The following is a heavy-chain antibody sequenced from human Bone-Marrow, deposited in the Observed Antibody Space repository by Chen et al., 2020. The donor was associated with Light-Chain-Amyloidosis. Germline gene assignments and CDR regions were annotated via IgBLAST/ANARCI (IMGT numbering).Heavy chain of an antibody. J-gene: IGHJ4*02. D-gene: IGHD2-15*01. CDR3: ARDPGYCSGGSCYTDCYFDY. CDR1: GFTFSSYG. V-gene: IGHV3-33*01. Sequence: QVQLVESGGGVVQPGRSLRLSCAASGFTFSSYGMHWVRQAPGKGLAWVAVIWYYGSNKYYADSVKGRFTISRDNSKNTLYLQMNSLRAEDTAVYYCARDPGYCSGGSCYTDCYFDYWGQGTLVTVSS. CDR2: IWYYGSNK.